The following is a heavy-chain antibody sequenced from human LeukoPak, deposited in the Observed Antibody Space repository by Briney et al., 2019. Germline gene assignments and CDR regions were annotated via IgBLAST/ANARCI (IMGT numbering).Heavy chain of an antibody. J-gene: IGHJ5*02. CDR1: GYIFTSYW. CDR2: IYPGDSDT. Sequence: GESLKISCKGSGYIFTSYWIGWVRQMPGKGLEWMGIIYPGDSDTRYSPPFQGQVTISADKSISTAYLQWSSLKASDTAMYYCARQGRGYNWNYFDWFDPWGQGTLVTVSS. CDR3: ARQGRGYNWNYFDWFDP. V-gene: IGHV5-51*01. D-gene: IGHD1-7*01.